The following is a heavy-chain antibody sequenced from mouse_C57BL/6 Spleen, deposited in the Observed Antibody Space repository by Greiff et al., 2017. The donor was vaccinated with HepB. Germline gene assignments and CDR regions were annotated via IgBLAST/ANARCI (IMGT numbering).Heavy chain of an antibody. J-gene: IGHJ2*01. D-gene: IGHD2-4*01. CDR3: ARVYDDYEGGYYCDY. Sequence: QVQLQQPGAELVKPGASVKVSCTASGYTFTSYWMHWVQQRPGQGLEWIGRIHPSDSDPNYNQKFTGKATLTVDKSSSTAYMQLSSLTSADSAVYYCARVYDDYEGGYYCDYWGQGTTLTVAS. V-gene: IGHV1-74*01. CDR1: GYTFTSYW. CDR2: IHPSDSDP.